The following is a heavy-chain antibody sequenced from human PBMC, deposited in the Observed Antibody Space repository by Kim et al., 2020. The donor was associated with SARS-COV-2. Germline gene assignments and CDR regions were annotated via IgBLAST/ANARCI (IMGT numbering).Heavy chain of an antibody. CDR1: GYTFPTYS. CDR3: ARRGLGHGLDV. Sequence: ASVKVSCKPSGYTFPTYSIHWVRQAPGQRLEWMGWINAGNGYKKYSQQFQDRVTMTRDTAASTVYMELSSLRSEDTALYYCARRGLGHGLDVWGQGTAVTVPS. V-gene: IGHV1-3*01. D-gene: IGHD4-17*01. J-gene: IGHJ6*02. CDR2: INAGNGYK.